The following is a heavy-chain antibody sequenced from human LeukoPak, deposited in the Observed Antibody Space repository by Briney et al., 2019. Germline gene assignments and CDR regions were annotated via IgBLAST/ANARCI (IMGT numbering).Heavy chain of an antibody. CDR2: ISWNSGSI. CDR1: GFTFDDYA. Sequence: GGSLRLSCAASGFTFDDYAMHWVRQAPGKGLEWVSGISWNSGSIGYADSVKGRFTISRDNSKSTLYLQMNSLGAEDTAVYYCAKDQGYTYGHSFDYWGQGTLVTVSS. CDR3: AKDQGYTYGHSFDY. V-gene: IGHV3-9*01. D-gene: IGHD5-18*01. J-gene: IGHJ4*02.